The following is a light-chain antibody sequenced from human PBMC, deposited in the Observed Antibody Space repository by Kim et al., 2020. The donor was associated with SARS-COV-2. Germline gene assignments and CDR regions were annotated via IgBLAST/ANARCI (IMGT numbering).Light chain of an antibody. CDR2: AAS. CDR1: QSIRDF. Sequence: DIQMTQSPSSLSASLGDRVTITCRASQSIRDFLNWYQQKPGRAPNLLIFAASSLQNGVPSRFSGSGSGTDFTLTITGLQPEDFATYYCQQSYSTPTWTFSQGTKVDIK. V-gene: IGKV1-39*01. CDR3: QQSYSTPTWT. J-gene: IGKJ1*01.